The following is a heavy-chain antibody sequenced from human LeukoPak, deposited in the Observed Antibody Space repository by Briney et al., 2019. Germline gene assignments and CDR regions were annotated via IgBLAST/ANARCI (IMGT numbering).Heavy chain of an antibody. CDR1: GFTFTKYW. Sequence: GGSLRLSCAASGFTFTKYWMTWVRQAPGKGLEWVGNIKQDGSDKNYMDSVKGRFTISRDNTKNSVYLQMSSLRAEDTAVYYCAREPEEYYYDSSGYSFDYWGQGTLVTVSS. CDR3: AREPEEYYYDSSGYSFDY. CDR2: IKQDGSDK. V-gene: IGHV3-7*01. J-gene: IGHJ4*02. D-gene: IGHD3-22*01.